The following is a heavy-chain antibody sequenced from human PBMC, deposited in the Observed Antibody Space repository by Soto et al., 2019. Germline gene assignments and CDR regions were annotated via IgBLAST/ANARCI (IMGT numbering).Heavy chain of an antibody. CDR1: GGSFSGYY. J-gene: IGHJ4*01. V-gene: IGHV4-34*01. CDR2: VNHSGAT. CDR3: ARGVYFDY. D-gene: IGHD1-20*01. Sequence: SETLSLTCAVYGGSFSGYYLSWIRQPPGKGLEWIGEVNHSGATNYNPSLKSRATVSVDTSKNHFSLELFSVTAADTAMYYCARGVYFDYWGLGTLVTVSS.